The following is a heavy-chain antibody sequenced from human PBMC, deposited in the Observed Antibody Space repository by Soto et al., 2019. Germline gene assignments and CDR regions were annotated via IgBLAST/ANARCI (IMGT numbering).Heavy chain of an antibody. CDR2: FDPEDGET. D-gene: IGHD3-16*02. V-gene: IGHV1-24*01. Sequence: QVQLVQSGAEVKKPGASVKVSCKVSGYTLTELSMHWVRQAPGKGLEWMGGFDPEDGETIYAQKFQGRVTKTEDTSTDTDYMELSSLRSEDTAVYYCATAGVWGSYRFDYWGQGTLVTVSS. J-gene: IGHJ4*02. CDR3: ATAGVWGSYRFDY. CDR1: GYTLTELS.